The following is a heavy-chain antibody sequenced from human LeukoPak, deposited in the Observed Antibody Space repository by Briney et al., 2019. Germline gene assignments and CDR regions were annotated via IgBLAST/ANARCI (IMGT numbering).Heavy chain of an antibody. J-gene: IGHJ5*02. CDR3: ARSYYGSGTYKCWFDP. CDR1: GYSFTNYW. Sequence: GESLKISCKGSGYSFTNYWISWVRQMPGKGLEWMGRIDLSDSYTNYSPSFQGHVTISADKSISTAYLQWSSLKASETAMYYCARSYYGSGTYKCWFDPWGQGTLVTVSS. CDR2: IDLSDSYT. D-gene: IGHD3-10*01. V-gene: IGHV5-10-1*01.